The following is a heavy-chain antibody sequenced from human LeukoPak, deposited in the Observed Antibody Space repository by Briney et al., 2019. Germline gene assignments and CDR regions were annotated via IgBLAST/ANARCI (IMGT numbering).Heavy chain of an antibody. CDR3: ARDLLGYCSGGSCCLDY. J-gene: IGHJ4*02. CDR2: ISAYNGNT. CDR1: GYTFTSYG. D-gene: IGHD2-15*01. Sequence: ASMKGSCKASGYTFTSYGISWVRQAPGQGHDWMGWISAYNGNTNYAQKLQGRVTMTTDTSTSTAYMELRSLRSDDTAVYYCARDLLGYCSGGSCCLDYWGQGTLVTVSS. V-gene: IGHV1-18*04.